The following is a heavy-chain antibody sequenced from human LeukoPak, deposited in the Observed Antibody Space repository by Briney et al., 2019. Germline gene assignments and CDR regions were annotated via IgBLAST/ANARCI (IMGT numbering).Heavy chain of an antibody. D-gene: IGHD3-9*01. V-gene: IGHV3-9*01. J-gene: IGHJ4*02. CDR1: GFTFDDYA. CDR2: ISWNSGSI. Sequence: GRSLRLSCAASGFTFDDYAMHWVRLAPGKGLEWVSGISWNSGSIGYADSVKGRFTISRDNAKNSLYLQMNSLTAEDTAMYYCAKDGDGYHNWGQGALVTVSS. CDR3: AKDGDGYHN.